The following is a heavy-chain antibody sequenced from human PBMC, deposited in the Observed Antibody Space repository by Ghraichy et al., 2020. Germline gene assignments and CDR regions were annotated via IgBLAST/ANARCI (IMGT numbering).Heavy chain of an antibody. Sequence: SQTLSLTCAVSGYSISSGYYWGWIRQPPGKGLEWIGSIYHSGSTYYNPSLKSRVTISVDTSKNQFSLKLSSVTAADTAVYYCASVLAPYSWFGDEINWFDPWGQGTLVTVSS. D-gene: IGHD3-10*01. CDR3: ASVLAPYSWFGDEINWFDP. CDR1: GYSISSGYY. V-gene: IGHV4-38-2*01. CDR2: IYHSGST. J-gene: IGHJ5*02.